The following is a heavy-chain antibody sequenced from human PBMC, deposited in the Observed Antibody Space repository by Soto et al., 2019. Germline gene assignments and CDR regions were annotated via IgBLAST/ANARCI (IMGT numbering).Heavy chain of an antibody. D-gene: IGHD2-15*01. CDR1: GGSISSYY. J-gene: IGHJ6*02. Sequence: SETLSLTCTVSGGSISSYYWSWIRQPAGKGLEWVERIYTSGSTNYNPSLKSRVTMSVDTSKNQFSLKLSSVTAADTAVYYCARSRTFGNPHCSGGSCYMYYYYGMDVWGQGTTVTVSS. CDR3: ARSRTFGNPHCSGGSCYMYYYYGMDV. CDR2: IYTSGST. V-gene: IGHV4-4*07.